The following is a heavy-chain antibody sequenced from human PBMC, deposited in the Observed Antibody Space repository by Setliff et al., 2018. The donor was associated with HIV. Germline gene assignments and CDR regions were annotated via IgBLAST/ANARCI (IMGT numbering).Heavy chain of an antibody. Sequence: GGSLRLSCAASGFTFNSYGMHWVRQAPGKGLEWVALIWYDASKKEYAESVKGRFNILRDDSKKTVDLQMNSLRAEDTAVYYCAKLQEGHVYSHYDSWGQGTLVTVSS. CDR3: AKLQEGHVYSHYDS. V-gene: IGHV3-33*06. D-gene: IGHD2-21*01. CDR2: IWYDASKK. J-gene: IGHJ4*02. CDR1: GFTFNSYG.